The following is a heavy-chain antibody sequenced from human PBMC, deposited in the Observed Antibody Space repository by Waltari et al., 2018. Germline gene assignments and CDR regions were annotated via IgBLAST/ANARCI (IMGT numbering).Heavy chain of an antibody. V-gene: IGHV3-23*01. Sequence: EVQLLESGGGLVQPGGSLRLSCAASGFTFSSYAMSWVRRAPGKGVEGVAVSSGSGGSTYYPESGEGRFTITRDKSKNTLYLQMNSLRAEDTAVYYCAKGAGGELLLFDYWGQGTLVTVSS. CDR1: GFTFSSYA. CDR3: AKGAGGELLLFDY. D-gene: IGHD1-26*01. CDR2: SSGSGGST. J-gene: IGHJ4*02.